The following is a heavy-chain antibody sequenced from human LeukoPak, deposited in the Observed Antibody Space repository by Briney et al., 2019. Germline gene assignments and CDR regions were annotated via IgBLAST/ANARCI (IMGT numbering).Heavy chain of an antibody. J-gene: IGHJ4*02. CDR3: ARGPIFGVVIGGTPFDY. V-gene: IGHV4-34*01. CDR1: GGSISSYY. D-gene: IGHD3-3*01. Sequence: SETLSLTCTVSGGSISSYYWSWIRQPPGKGLEWIGEINHSGSTNYNPSLKSRVTISVDTSKNQFSLKLSSVTAADTAVYYCARGPIFGVVIGGTPFDYWGQGTLVTVSS. CDR2: INHSGST.